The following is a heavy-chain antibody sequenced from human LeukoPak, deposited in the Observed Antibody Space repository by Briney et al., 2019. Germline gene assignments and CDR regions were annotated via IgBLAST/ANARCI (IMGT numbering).Heavy chain of an antibody. J-gene: IGHJ3*01. CDR3: AKDRRFLEWKDAFDV. Sequence: GGSLRLSCAASGFTFSSYAMSWVRQAPGKGLEWVSGISSTGGSTYYTDSVKGRFAISRDNSKNTVYLQMNGLRADDTAVYYCAKDRRFLEWKDAFDVWGQGTMVTVSS. V-gene: IGHV3-23*01. D-gene: IGHD3-3*01. CDR2: ISSTGGST. CDR1: GFTFSSYA.